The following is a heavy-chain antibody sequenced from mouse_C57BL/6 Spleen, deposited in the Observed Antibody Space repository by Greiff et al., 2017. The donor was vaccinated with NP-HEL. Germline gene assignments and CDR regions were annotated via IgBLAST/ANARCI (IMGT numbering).Heavy chain of an antibody. CDR2: IDPSDSYT. V-gene: IGHV1-69*01. D-gene: IGHD3-3*01. CDR1: GYTFTSYW. J-gene: IGHJ4*01. Sequence: QVQLQQPGAELVMPGASVKLSCKASGYTFTSYWMHWVKQRPGQGLEWIGEIDPSDSYTNYNQKFKGKSTLTVDKSSSTAYMQLSSLTSEDSAVYYCARRDQLFYAMDYWGQGTSVTVSS. CDR3: ARRDQLFYAMDY.